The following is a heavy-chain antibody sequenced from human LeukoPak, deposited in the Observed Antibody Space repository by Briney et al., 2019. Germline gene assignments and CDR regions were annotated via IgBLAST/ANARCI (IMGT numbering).Heavy chain of an antibody. V-gene: IGHV3-30-3*01. J-gene: IGHJ4*02. D-gene: IGHD3-22*01. CDR1: RFIFSTYA. CDR3: ARDAYDKNGYYRIFDS. Sequence: GRSLRVSCAASRFIFSTYAMHGVRQAPGKGLEWVAVISYDGGNKYFADSVKGRFTISRDNSKNTLYLQMNSLRADDTAVYYCARDAYDKNGYYRIFDSWGQGTLVTVSS. CDR2: ISYDGGNK.